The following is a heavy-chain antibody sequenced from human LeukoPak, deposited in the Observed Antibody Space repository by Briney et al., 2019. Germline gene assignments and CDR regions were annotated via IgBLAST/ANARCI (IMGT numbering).Heavy chain of an antibody. D-gene: IGHD4-23*01. J-gene: IGHJ4*02. Sequence: QPGGSLRLSCAASGFTFSSYAMSWVRQAPGKGLEWVSAISGSSGSTYYADSVKGRFTISRDNSKNTLYLQMNSLRAEDTAVYYCVRISPYGGNSYWGQGTLVTVSS. V-gene: IGHV3-23*01. CDR2: ISGSSGST. CDR1: GFTFSSYA. CDR3: VRISPYGGNSY.